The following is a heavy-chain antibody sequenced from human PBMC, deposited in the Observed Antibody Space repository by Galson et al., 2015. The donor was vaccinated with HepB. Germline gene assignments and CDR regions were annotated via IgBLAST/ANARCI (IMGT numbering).Heavy chain of an antibody. J-gene: IGHJ4*02. Sequence: SLRLSCAASGFTFSDAWMSWVRQAPGKGLEWVGRVKSRTFGGTADYGTPVKGRFTISRDDSKHTLSLLMNSLKTEDTSVYYCTTTVRPEDFVDYWGQGYLVTVAS. CDR3: TTTVRPEDFVDY. D-gene: IGHD1-14*01. CDR2: VKSRTFGGTA. CDR1: GFTFSDAW. V-gene: IGHV3-15*01.